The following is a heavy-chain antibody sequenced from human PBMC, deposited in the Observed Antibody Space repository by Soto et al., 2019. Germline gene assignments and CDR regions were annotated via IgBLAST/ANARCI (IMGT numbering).Heavy chain of an antibody. CDR3: TTYHGDYTFDH. CDR1: GYTLNEVA. D-gene: IGHD4-17*01. V-gene: IGHV1-24*01. CDR2: FDPDEAET. Sequence: QVQLVQSGAEVKKPGASVKVSCKVSGYTLNEVAMHWVRQAPGKGLEWLGGFDPDEAETIYAQHFQGRVTMTEDTSTDTVYMEVSSLRSEDTALYFCTTYHGDYTFDHWGQGTLVTVSS. J-gene: IGHJ5*02.